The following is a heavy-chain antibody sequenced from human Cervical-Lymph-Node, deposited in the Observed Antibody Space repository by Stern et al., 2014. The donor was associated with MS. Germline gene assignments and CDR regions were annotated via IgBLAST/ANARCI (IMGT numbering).Heavy chain of an antibody. J-gene: IGHJ4*02. CDR1: GFTFSSYS. D-gene: IGHD6-13*01. Sequence: EDQLVESGGGLVKPGGSLRLSCAASGFTFSSYSMNWVRQAPGKGLEWVSSISSSSSYIYYADSVKGRFTISRDNAENSLYLQMNSLRAEDTAVYYCARDSSSWYAIDYWGQGTLVTVSS. CDR3: ARDSSSWYAIDY. CDR2: ISSSSSYI. V-gene: IGHV3-21*01.